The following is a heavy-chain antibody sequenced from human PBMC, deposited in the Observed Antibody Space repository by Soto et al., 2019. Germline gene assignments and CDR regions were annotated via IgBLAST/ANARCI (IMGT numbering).Heavy chain of an antibody. J-gene: IGHJ6*02. D-gene: IGHD2-2*01. CDR1: GYTFTGYY. CDR3: ARDPSSTIPLTYYYYYGMDV. V-gene: IGHV1-2*04. CDR2: INPNSGGT. Sequence: ASVKVSCKASGYTFTGYYMHWVRQAPGQGLEWMGWINPNSGGTNYAQKFQGWVTMTRDTSISTAYMELSRLRPDDTAVYYCARDPSSTIPLTYYYYYGMDVWGQGTTVTVSS.